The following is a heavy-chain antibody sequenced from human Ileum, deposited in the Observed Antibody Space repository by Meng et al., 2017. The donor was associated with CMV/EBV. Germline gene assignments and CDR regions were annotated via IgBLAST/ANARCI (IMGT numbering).Heavy chain of an antibody. V-gene: IGHV4-39*07. J-gene: IGHJ4*02. CDR1: GGSISRSTYY. CDR2: IYSAGST. D-gene: IGHD5-18*01. CDR3: ARGVYSYDAS. Sequence: RLSETGPGLGKPSEPLSLPCTVSGGSISRSTYYWGWIRQPPGKGLEWIGSIYSAGSTYYNPSLKSRLTISIDTSNNQFSLKLPSMTAADTAVYYCARGVYSYDASWGQGTLVTVSS.